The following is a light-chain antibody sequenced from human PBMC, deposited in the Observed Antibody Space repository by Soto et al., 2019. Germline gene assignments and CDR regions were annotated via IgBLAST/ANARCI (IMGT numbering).Light chain of an antibody. V-gene: IGLV2-23*01. CDR3: CSYAGITTYYV. CDR1: SSDVGSYNL. CDR2: GGT. Sequence: QSVLTQPASMSGSPGQSITISCTGTSSDVGSYNLVSWYQQHPGEAPKLMIYGGTKRPSGVSNRFSGSKSGNTASLTISGLQAEDEADYYCCSYAGITTYYVFGTGTKLTVL. J-gene: IGLJ1*01.